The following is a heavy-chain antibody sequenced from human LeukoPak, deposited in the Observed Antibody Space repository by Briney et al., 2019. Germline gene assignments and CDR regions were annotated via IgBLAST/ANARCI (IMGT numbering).Heavy chain of an antibody. CDR2: IYPADSDT. D-gene: IGHD7-27*01. V-gene: IGHV5-51*01. CDR3: ARPQDFGLTGMNAFDI. Sequence: GESLKISCKGSGYSFTNYWIGWVRQMPGRGLEWMGFIYPADSDTRYSPSFQGQVTISADKSITTAYLRWSSLKASDTAMYYCARPQDFGLTGMNAFDIWGQGTMVTVSS. J-gene: IGHJ3*02. CDR1: GYSFTNYW.